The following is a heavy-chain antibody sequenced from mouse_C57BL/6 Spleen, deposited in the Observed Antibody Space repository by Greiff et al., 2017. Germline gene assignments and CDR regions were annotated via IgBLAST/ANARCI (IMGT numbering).Heavy chain of an antibody. V-gene: IGHV5-16*01. CDR3: ARDSSGYGAMDY. CDR1: GFTFSDYY. Sequence: EVQVVESEGGLVQPGSSLKLSCTASGFTFSDYYMAWVRQVPEKGLEWVANINYDGSSNYYLDSLKSRFIISRDNAKNLLYLQMSSLKSEDTATYYCARDSSGYGAMDYWGQGTSVTVSS. CDR2: INYDGSSN. D-gene: IGHD3-2*02. J-gene: IGHJ4*01.